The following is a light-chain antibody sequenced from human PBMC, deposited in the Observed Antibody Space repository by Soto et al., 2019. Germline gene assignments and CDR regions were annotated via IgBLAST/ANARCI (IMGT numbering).Light chain of an antibody. Sequence: EIVMTQSPATLSVSPGERATLSCRASQSVSSNLAWYQQKPGQAPRLLIYGASTRATGIPARFSGSGSGTEVALTISSLQSEDFAVYYCQQYNNWSSFTFGPGTKVDIK. CDR3: QQYNNWSSFT. V-gene: IGKV3-15*01. CDR2: GAS. J-gene: IGKJ3*01. CDR1: QSVSSN.